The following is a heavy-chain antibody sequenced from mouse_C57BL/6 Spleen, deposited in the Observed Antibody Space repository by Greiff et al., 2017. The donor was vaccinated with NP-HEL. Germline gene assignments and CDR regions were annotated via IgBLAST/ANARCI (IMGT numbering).Heavy chain of an antibody. CDR3: ASGGNHYYAMDY. CDR2: INPSSGYT. Sequence: VKLQESGAELARPGASVKMSCKASGYTFTSYTMHWVKQRPGQGLEWIGYINPSSGYTKYNQKFKDKATLTADKSSSTAYMQLSSLTSEDSAVYYCASGGNHYYAMDYWGQGTSVTVSS. CDR1: GYTFTSYT. V-gene: IGHV1-4*01. J-gene: IGHJ4*01. D-gene: IGHD1-1*02.